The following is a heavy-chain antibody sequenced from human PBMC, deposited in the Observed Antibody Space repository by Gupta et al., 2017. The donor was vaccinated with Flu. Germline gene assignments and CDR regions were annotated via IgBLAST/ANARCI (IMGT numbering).Heavy chain of an antibody. CDR1: GFTLSNYW. D-gene: IGHD3-10*01. CDR3: TRVILGSSVVFDI. CDR2: IKTDGSII. J-gene: IGHJ3*02. V-gene: IGHV3-74*01. Sequence: EVQLVESVGGLVQPGGPLRLSCAASGFTLSNYWMHWVRQVPGKGMVWVSRIKTDGSIINYADSVRGRFTISRDNAKNTLNLQMNSLGDDDTAVYYCTRVILGSSVVFDIWGQGIMVTVSS.